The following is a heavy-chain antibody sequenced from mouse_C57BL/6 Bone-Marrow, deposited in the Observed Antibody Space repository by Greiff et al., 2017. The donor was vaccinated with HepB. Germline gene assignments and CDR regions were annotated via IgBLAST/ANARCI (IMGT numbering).Heavy chain of an antibody. CDR3: ARSPLYSFFDY. CDR2: IDPSDSYT. Sequence: VQLQQPGAELVMPGASVKLSCKASGYTFTSYWMHWVKQRPGQGLEWIGEIDPSDSYTNYNQKFKGKSTLTVDKSSSTAYMQLSSLTSEDSAVYYCARSPLYSFFDYWGQGTTLTVSS. CDR1: GYTFTSYW. D-gene: IGHD2-1*01. V-gene: IGHV1-69*01. J-gene: IGHJ2*01.